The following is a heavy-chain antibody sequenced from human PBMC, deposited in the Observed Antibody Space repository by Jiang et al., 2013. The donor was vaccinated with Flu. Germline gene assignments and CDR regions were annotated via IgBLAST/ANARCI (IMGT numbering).Heavy chain of an antibody. Sequence: VQLVESGAEVKKPGASVKVSCKASGYTFTNYGVSWVRQAPGQGLEWMGWISCYNGNTIYAQNVQGRVTVTTDTSTSTVYMELRSLTSDDTAVYYCARDGDDQGDYRTDYWGQGTLVTVSS. D-gene: IGHD4-11*01. CDR1: GYTFTNYG. CDR2: ISCYNGNT. J-gene: IGHJ4*02. V-gene: IGHV1-18*01. CDR3: ARDGDDQGDYRTDY.